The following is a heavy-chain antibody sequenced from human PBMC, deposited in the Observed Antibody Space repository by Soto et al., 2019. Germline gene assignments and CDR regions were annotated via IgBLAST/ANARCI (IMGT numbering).Heavy chain of an antibody. J-gene: IGHJ4*02. CDR1: GFTFSSYA. D-gene: IGHD6-13*01. Sequence: EVPLLESGGGLIQPGGSLRLSCAASGFTFSSYAMNWVRQAPGKGLEWVSGISGSGGSTYYADSVKGRFTISRDNSKNTLYLQMSSLRAEDTAVYYCAKAFSWYDYWGQGTLVTVSS. CDR2: ISGSGGST. V-gene: IGHV3-23*01. CDR3: AKAFSWYDY.